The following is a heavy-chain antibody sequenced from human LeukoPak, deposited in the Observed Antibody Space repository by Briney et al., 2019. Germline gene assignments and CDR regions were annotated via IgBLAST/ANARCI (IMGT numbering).Heavy chain of an antibody. CDR1: GGSFSGYY. CDR3: ARGVWFGKVHYYYGMDV. J-gene: IGHJ6*04. D-gene: IGHD3-10*01. Sequence: PSETLSLTCAVYGGSFSGYYWSWIRQPPGKGLEWIGEINHSGSTNYNPSLKSRVTISVDTSKNQFSLKLSSVTAADTAVYCCARGVWFGKVHYYYGMDVWGKGTTVTVSS. V-gene: IGHV4-34*01. CDR2: INHSGST.